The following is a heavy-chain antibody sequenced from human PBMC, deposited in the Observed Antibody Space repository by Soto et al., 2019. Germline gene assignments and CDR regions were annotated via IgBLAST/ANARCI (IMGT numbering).Heavy chain of an antibody. Sequence: GESLKISCKGSGYSFTSYWIGWVRQMPGKGLEWMGIIYPGDSDTRYSPSFQGQVTISADKSISTAYLQWSSLKASDTAMYYCATQHTIFGVVIINDAFDIWGQGTMVTVSS. CDR3: ATQHTIFGVVIINDAFDI. CDR1: GYSFTSYW. D-gene: IGHD3-3*01. V-gene: IGHV5-51*01. CDR2: IYPGDSDT. J-gene: IGHJ3*02.